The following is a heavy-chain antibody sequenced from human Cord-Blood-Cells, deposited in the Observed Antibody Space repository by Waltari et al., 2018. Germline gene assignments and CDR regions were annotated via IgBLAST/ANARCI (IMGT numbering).Heavy chain of an antibody. D-gene: IGHD6-13*01. CDR2: INPSGGST. CDR1: GYTFTSYY. J-gene: IGHJ3*02. Sequence: QVQLVQSVAEVKKPGASVKVSCKASGYTFTSYYMHWVRQAPGQGLEWMGIINPSGGSTSYAQKFQGRVTMTRDTSTSTVYMELSSLRSEGTAVYYCARDSSSWYGGGAFDIWGQGTMVTVYS. V-gene: IGHV1-46*01. CDR3: ARDSSSWYGGGAFDI.